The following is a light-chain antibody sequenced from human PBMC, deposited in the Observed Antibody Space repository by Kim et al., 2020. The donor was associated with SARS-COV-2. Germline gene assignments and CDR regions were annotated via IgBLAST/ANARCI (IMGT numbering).Light chain of an antibody. CDR2: WAS. V-gene: IGKV4-1*01. CDR3: HQYYSSPPS. J-gene: IGKJ2*03. CDR1: KTILINSNTKNY. Sequence: RTHLNCKSSKTILINSNTKNYLAWYQQKPGQPRKVLMCWASTRESGVPDRFSGSGSGTDFTLTISSLQAEDVAVYYCHQYYSSPPSFGQGTKLEI.